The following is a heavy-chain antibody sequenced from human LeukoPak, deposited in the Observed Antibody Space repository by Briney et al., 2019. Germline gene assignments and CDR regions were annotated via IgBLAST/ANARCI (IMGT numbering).Heavy chain of an antibody. Sequence: GRSLRLSCAASGFTFSSYGMHWVRQAPGKGLEWVAVIWYDGSNKYYADSVKGRLTISRDNSKNTLYLQMNSLRAEDTAVYYCARDGPSAYCGGDCYPAEYFQHWGQGTLVTVSS. V-gene: IGHV3-33*01. J-gene: IGHJ1*01. CDR3: ARDGPSAYCGGDCYPAEYFQH. CDR1: GFTFSSYG. D-gene: IGHD2-21*02. CDR2: IWYDGSNK.